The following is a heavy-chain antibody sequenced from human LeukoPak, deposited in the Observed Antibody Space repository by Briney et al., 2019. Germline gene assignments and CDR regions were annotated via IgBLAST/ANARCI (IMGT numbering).Heavy chain of an antibody. CDR2: SGSGGDT. J-gene: IGHJ4*02. V-gene: IGHV3-23*01. D-gene: IGHD4/OR15-4a*01. CDR3: AKARGATYGTYYFDY. CDR1: GFTFSSYA. Sequence: GGSLRLSCAASGFTFSSYAMNWVRQAPGKGLEWVSISGSGGDTYYSDSVKGRFTISRDNSENTLYLQMNSLRAEDTAVYYCAKARGATYGTYYFDYWGQGTLVTVSS.